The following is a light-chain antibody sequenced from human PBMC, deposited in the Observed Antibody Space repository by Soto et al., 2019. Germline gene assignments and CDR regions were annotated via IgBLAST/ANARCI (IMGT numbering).Light chain of an antibody. CDR2: KAS. CDR1: QTISSW. CDR3: QQYQTYAT. V-gene: IGKV1-5*03. J-gene: IGKJ5*01. Sequence: DIQMTQSPSTLSVSVVDRVTITFRASQTISSWLAWYQQKPVKAPKLLIYKASTLKSGVPSRFSGSGSGTEFTLTISSLQPDDFATYYCQQYQTYATFGQGTRLEIK.